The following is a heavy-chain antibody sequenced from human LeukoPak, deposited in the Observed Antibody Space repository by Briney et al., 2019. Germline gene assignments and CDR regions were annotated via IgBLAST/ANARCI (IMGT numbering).Heavy chain of an antibody. J-gene: IGHJ4*02. Sequence: ASVKVSCKASGYTFTDYYMHWVRQAPGQGLEWMGWINPKSGGTIYAQKFQGRVTMTRDTSISTAYMELSRLRSDDTAVYYCARVGSYYGSFDYWGQGTLVTVSS. CDR3: ARVGSYYGSFDY. CDR1: GYTFTDYY. CDR2: INPKSGGT. V-gene: IGHV1-2*02. D-gene: IGHD1-26*01.